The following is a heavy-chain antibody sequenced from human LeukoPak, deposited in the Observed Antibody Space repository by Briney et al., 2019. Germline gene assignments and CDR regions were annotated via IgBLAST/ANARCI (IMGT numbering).Heavy chain of an antibody. D-gene: IGHD3-22*01. J-gene: IGHJ6*02. CDR1: GYTFTSYD. V-gene: IGHV1-8*01. Sequence: ASVKVSCKASGYTFTSYDINWVRQATGQGLEWMGWMNPNSGNTGYAQKFQGRVTMTRNTSISTAYMELSSLRSEDTAVYYCARASSGSYFTSYYYYYYGMDVWGQGTTVTVSS. CDR2: MNPNSGNT. CDR3: ARASSGSYFTSYYYYYYGMDV.